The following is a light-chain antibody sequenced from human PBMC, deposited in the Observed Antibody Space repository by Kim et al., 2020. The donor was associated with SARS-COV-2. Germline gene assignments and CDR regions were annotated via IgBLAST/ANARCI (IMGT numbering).Light chain of an antibody. CDR3: QVWDSSSDHHWV. J-gene: IGLJ3*02. V-gene: IGLV3-21*04. Sequence: PRKTGRSACWENNIGSESVHWYQQNPGQAPELVSYYDIDRPSGNPERFSGSTAGNTATLTISRVEAWDEADYYCQVWDSSSDHHWVFGGGTQLTVL. CDR1: NIGSES. CDR2: YDI.